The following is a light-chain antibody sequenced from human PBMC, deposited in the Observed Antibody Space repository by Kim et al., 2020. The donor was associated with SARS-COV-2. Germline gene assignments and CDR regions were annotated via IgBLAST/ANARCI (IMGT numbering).Light chain of an antibody. J-gene: IGKJ5*01. Sequence: EDVLTQSPVTLSLSPGERAILSCRAIQSLTNTYVAWYQHKTGQAPRLLMFGTSSRATGIPDRFSGSGSGTDFTLTISRLEPEDFAVYYCQPFGSSPPITFGRGTRLEIK. CDR1: QSLTNTY. V-gene: IGKV3-20*01. CDR2: GTS. CDR3: QPFGSSPPIT.